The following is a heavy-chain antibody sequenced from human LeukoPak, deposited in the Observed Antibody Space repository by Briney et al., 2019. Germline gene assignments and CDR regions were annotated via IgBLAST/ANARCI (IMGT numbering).Heavy chain of an antibody. CDR1: GYTFTSYY. CDR2: INPNSGGT. D-gene: IGHD4-17*01. J-gene: IGHJ5*02. CDR3: ARDKEEGDYPIHWFDP. Sequence: GASVKVSCKASGYTFTSYYMHWVRQAPGQGLEWMGWINPNSGGTNYAQKFQGRVTMTRDTSISTAYMELSRLRSDDTAVYYCARDKEEGDYPIHWFDPWGQGTLVTVSS. V-gene: IGHV1-2*02.